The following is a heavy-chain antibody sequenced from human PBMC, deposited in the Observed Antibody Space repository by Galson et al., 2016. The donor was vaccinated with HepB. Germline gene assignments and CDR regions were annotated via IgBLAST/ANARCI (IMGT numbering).Heavy chain of an antibody. CDR3: GRGDAFDI. Sequence: SLRLSCAASGFSISTYWMSWVRQVPGKGLEWVANIKRDGSEKYYVDSVKGRFTISRDNVKKSLFLQMNSLRAEDTAVYFCGRGDAFDIWGHGTVVTVSA. CDR1: GFSISTYW. J-gene: IGHJ3*02. CDR2: IKRDGSEK. V-gene: IGHV3-7*04.